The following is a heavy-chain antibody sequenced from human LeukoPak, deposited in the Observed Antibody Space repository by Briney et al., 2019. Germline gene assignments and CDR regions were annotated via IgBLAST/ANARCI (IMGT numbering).Heavy chain of an antibody. CDR2: INAGNGNT. V-gene: IGHV1-3*01. CDR1: GYTFTSYA. CDR3: ARDKPGRQLWFRWYYFDY. Sequence: ASVKVSCKASGYTFTSYAMHWVRQAPGQRLEWMGWINAGNGNTKYSQKFQGRVTITRDTSASTAYMELSSLRSEDTAVYYCARDKPGRQLWFRWYYFDYWGQGTLVTVSS. J-gene: IGHJ4*02. D-gene: IGHD5-18*01.